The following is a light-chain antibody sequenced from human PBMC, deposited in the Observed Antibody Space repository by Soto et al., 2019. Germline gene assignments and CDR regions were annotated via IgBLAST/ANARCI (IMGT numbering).Light chain of an antibody. CDR1: SSDVGGYNY. Sequence: SVLTQPPTPSGSPGHSVTISCTETSSDVGGYNYVSWYQQHPGKAPKLMIYEVSKRPSGVPDRFSGSKSGNTASLTVSGLQAADEADYYCSSYAGRRRVFGTGTKVTVL. CDR3: SSYAGRRRV. J-gene: IGLJ1*01. CDR2: EVS. V-gene: IGLV2-8*01.